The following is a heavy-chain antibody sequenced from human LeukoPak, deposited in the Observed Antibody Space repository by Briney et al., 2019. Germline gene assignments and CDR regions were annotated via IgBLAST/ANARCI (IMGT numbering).Heavy chain of an antibody. Sequence: SVKVSCKASGGTFSSYAISWVRQAPGQGLEWMGGIIPIFGTANYAQKFQGRVTITADKSTSTAYMELSSLRSEDTAVYYCASSITGTTYYYYMGVWGKGTTVTISS. J-gene: IGHJ6*03. V-gene: IGHV1-69*06. CDR1: GGTFSSYA. CDR3: ASSITGTTYYYYMGV. CDR2: IIPIFGTA. D-gene: IGHD1-7*01.